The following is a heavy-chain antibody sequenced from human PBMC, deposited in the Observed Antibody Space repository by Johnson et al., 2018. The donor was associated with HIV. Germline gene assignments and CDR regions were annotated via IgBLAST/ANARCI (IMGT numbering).Heavy chain of an antibody. CDR2: IGTAGDT. Sequence: VQLVESGGGLVQPGGSLRLSCAASGFTFSSYDMHWVRQATGKGLEWVSAIGTAGDTYYPGSVKGRFTISRDNSKNTLDLQMNSLRAEDTAVYYCAREVGIQLWSSDAFDIWGQGTMVTVSS. CDR3: AREVGIQLWSSDAFDI. D-gene: IGHD5-18*01. CDR1: GFTFSSYD. V-gene: IGHV3-13*01. J-gene: IGHJ3*02.